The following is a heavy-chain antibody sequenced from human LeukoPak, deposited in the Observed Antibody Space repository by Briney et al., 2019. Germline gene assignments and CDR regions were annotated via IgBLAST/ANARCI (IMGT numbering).Heavy chain of an antibody. J-gene: IGHJ6*03. CDR1: GFTFSSYS. CDR2: ISGSGGST. Sequence: GGSLRLSCAASGFTFSSYSMNWVRQAPGKGLEWVSAISGSGGSTYYADSVKGRFTISRDNSKNTLYLQMNSLRAEDTAVYYCARDTLTTDYYYYYMDVWGKGTTVTVSS. V-gene: IGHV3-23*01. CDR3: ARDTLTTDYYYYYMDV. D-gene: IGHD4-17*01.